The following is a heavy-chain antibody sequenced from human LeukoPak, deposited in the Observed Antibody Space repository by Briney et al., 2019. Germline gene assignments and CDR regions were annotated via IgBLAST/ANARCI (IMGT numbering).Heavy chain of an antibody. CDR2: MNPNSRNT. J-gene: IGHJ4*02. V-gene: IGHV1-8*01. CDR3: ARDFCGDCDSGGWYHFDY. Sequence: VEASYTPSGYTVTRYEIKWVRRATGHRVRWGGWMNPNSRNTGYAQKFQGRVTMTRNTSISTAYMELSSLRSEDTAVYYCARDFCGDCDSGGWYHFDYWGQGTLVTVSS. CDR1: GYTVTRYE. D-gene: IGHD2-21*02.